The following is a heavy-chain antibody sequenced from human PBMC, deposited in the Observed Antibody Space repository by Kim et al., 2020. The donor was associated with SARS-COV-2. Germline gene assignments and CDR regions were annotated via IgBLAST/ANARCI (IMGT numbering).Heavy chain of an antibody. V-gene: IGHV3-7*01. D-gene: IGHD6-13*01. Sequence: VDCVKRRLTISRDNAKNSLYLQMNSVVAEDTAVYYCARVGSYVAAAGIDYWGQGTLVTVSS. CDR3: ARVGSYVAAAGIDY. J-gene: IGHJ4*02.